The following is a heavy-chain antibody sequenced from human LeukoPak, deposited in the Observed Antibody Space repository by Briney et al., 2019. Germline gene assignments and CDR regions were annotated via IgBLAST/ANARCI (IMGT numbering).Heavy chain of an antibody. Sequence: ASVKVSCKASGYTFTGYYMHWVRQAPGQGLEWMGWINPNSGGTNYAQKFQGRVTMTRDTSISTAYMELSRLRSDDTAVYYCATIEMATMADAFDIWGQGTTVTVSS. CDR2: INPNSGGT. V-gene: IGHV1-2*02. CDR1: GYTFTGYY. CDR3: ATIEMATMADAFDI. D-gene: IGHD5-24*01. J-gene: IGHJ3*02.